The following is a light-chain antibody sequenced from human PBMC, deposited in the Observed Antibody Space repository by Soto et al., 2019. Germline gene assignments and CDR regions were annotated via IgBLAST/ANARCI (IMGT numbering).Light chain of an antibody. CDR3: AAWDDSLSAWV. CDR2: KNN. Sequence: QSVLTQPPSASGTPGQRVTISCSGGSYNVGKNLVYWYQQRPGTAPKLIIFKNNQRPSGVPDRFSGSNSGSSASQAISGLRSEDEADYFCAAWDDSLSAWVFGGGTKVTVL. J-gene: IGLJ3*02. V-gene: IGLV1-47*01. CDR1: SYNVGKNL.